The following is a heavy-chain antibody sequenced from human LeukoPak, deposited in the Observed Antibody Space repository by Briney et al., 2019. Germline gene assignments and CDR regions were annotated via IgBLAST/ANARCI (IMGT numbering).Heavy chain of an antibody. CDR2: INPNSGDT. J-gene: IGHJ4*02. CDR1: GYTFTGYY. D-gene: IGHD1-1*01. V-gene: IGHV1-2*02. CDR3: ARRTSTGYFDY. Sequence: GASVKVSCKASGYTFTGYYMHWVRQAPGQGLEWMGWINPNSGDTKYAQKFQGRVTMTRDTSISTAYMELSRLRSDDTAVYYCARRTSTGYFDYWGQGTLVTVSS.